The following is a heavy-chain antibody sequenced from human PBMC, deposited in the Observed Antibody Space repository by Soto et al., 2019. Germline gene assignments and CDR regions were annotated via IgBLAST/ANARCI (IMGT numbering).Heavy chain of an antibody. V-gene: IGHV1-58*01. Sequence: SVKVSCKASGFTFSNSAVQWVRQPRGQRLEWMGWIVVGSGHPNLAQKFQDRVTLTRDMSTGTAYMELSSLRSEDTAVYYCAADVIAVAGDFDYWGPAPLVTVSS. D-gene: IGHD6-19*01. CDR3: AADVIAVAGDFDY. CDR1: GFTFSNSA. CDR2: IVVGSGHP. J-gene: IGHJ4*02.